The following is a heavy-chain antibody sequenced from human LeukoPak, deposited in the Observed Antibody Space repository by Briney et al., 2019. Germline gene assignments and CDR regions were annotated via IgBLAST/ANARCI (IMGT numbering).Heavy chain of an antibody. Sequence: GGSLRLSCAASGFTYSSYDMSWVRQAPGKGLEWVSSITLSGGNTFYADSVMGRFTVSRDNSKNTLYLQMNSLSAEDTAVYYCAKRGNPAVGHHYLDVWGKGTTVSVSS. CDR1: GFTYSSYD. CDR2: ITLSGGNT. V-gene: IGHV3-23*01. J-gene: IGHJ6*03. CDR3: AKRGNPAVGHHYLDV. D-gene: IGHD2-2*01.